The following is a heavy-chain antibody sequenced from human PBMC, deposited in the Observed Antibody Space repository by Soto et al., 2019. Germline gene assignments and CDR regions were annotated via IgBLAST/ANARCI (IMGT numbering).Heavy chain of an antibody. Sequence: PSETLSLTCTVSGGSISSYYWNWIRQSPGKGLEWIGYIHYSGSTNYNPSLRSRVAISVDTSKNQFSLKLTSVTAADTAVYYCARFNYCNSGTSCHYYYGMDFCCQGTTVTLS. CDR2: IHYSGST. V-gene: IGHV4-59*08. J-gene: IGHJ6*02. CDR1: GGSISSYY. D-gene: IGHD2-2*01. CDR3: ARFNYCNSGTSCHYYYGMDF.